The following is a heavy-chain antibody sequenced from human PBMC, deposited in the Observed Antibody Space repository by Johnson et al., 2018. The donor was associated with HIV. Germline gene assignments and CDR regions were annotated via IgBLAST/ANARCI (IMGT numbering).Heavy chain of an antibody. J-gene: IGHJ3*01. CDR2: IWYDGSNK. CDR3: AKDLFTEREDDVFDV. CDR1: GFTFSSYG. Sequence: QVQLVESGGGVVQPGRSLRLSCAASGFTFSSYGLHWVRQAPGKGLEWVAVIWYDGSNKYYADSVKGRFTISRDNSKNTRYLQMNSLRAEDTAVYYCAKDLFTEREDDVFDVWGQGTMVTVSS. D-gene: IGHD1-26*01. V-gene: IGHV3-33*06.